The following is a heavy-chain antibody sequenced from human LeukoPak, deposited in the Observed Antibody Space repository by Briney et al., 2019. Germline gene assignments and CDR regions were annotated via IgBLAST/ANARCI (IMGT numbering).Heavy chain of an antibody. CDR2: ISSSGGTI. V-gene: IGHV3-48*03. CDR1: GSIFSYYE. J-gene: IGHJ2*01. CDR3: ERDVVTAIGFWYFDL. Sequence: GGSLRLSCVASGSIFSYYEMNWVRQAPGKGLEWVSYISSSGGTIYYADSVKGRFTISRDNAKNSLYLQMNSLRVEDTAVYYCERDVVTAIGFWYFDLWGRGTLVTVSS. D-gene: IGHD2-21*02.